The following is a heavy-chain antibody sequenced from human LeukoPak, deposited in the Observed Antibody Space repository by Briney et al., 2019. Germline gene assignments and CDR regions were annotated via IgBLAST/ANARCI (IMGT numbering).Heavy chain of an antibody. V-gene: IGHV1-2*02. D-gene: IGHD2-2*01. J-gene: IGHJ5*02. CDR2: INPNSGDT. Sequence: ASVKVSCKASGYTFTGYYMHWVRQAPGQGLEWMGWINPNSGDTNYAQKFQGRVTMTRDTSIITVYMELSSLRSDDTAVYYCARDACSSASCLPFDPWGQGTLVTVSS. CDR3: ARDACSSASCLPFDP. CDR1: GYTFTGYY.